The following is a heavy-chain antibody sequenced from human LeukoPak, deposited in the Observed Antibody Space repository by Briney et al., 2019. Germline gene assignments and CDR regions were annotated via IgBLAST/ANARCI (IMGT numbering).Heavy chain of an antibody. J-gene: IGHJ4*02. D-gene: IGHD3-22*01. CDR3: ASVNYYDSSGYLGY. V-gene: IGHV3-48*03. CDR1: GFTFSSYE. CDR2: ISSSGSTI. Sequence: GGSLRLSCAASGFTFSSYEMNWVRQAPGKGLEWVSYISSSGSTIYYADSVKGRFTISRDNAKNSLYLQMNSLRAEDTAVYYCASVNYYDSSGYLGYWGQGTLVTVSS.